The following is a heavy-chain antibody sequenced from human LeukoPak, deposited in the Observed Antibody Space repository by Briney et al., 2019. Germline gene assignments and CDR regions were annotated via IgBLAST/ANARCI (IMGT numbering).Heavy chain of an antibody. D-gene: IGHD2-15*01. CDR2: INPSGGST. CDR1: GYTSTSYY. CDR3: ARQAGVAADYYYYMDV. V-gene: IGHV1-46*01. J-gene: IGHJ6*03. Sequence: VASVKVSCKASGYTSTSYYMHWVRQAPGQGLEWMGIINPSGGSTSYAQKFQGRVTMTRDMSTSTVYMELSSLRSEDTAVYYCARQAGVAADYYYYMDVWGKGTTVTISS.